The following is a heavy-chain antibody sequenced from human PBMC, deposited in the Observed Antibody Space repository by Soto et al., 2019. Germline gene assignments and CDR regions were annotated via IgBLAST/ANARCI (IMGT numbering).Heavy chain of an antibody. J-gene: IGHJ4*02. CDR1: GGSISSGDYY. D-gene: IGHD3-16*02. V-gene: IGHV4-39*01. CDR3: ARHWRERSGEFSFFDY. CDR2: IYYSGLT. Sequence: PSETLSLTCTVSGGSISSGDYYWGWIRQVPGKGLEWIATIYYSGLTYYNPSLRSRVTISVDTSKNLFSLSLRSVTAADTAVFYCARHWRERSGEFSFFDYWGQGTQVTVSS.